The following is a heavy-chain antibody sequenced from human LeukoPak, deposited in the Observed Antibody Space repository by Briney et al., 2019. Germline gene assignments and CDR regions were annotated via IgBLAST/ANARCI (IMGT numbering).Heavy chain of an antibody. Sequence: GGSLRLSCAASGFTFNSYAMSWVRQAPGKGLEWVSYISSSGRNIYYADSVKGRFTISRDNAKNSLYLQMNSLRAEDTAVYYCARVYPLIAARRECWFDPWGQGTLVTVSS. D-gene: IGHD6-6*01. CDR1: GFTFNSYA. CDR2: ISSSGRNI. J-gene: IGHJ5*02. CDR3: ARVYPLIAARRECWFDP. V-gene: IGHV3-48*03.